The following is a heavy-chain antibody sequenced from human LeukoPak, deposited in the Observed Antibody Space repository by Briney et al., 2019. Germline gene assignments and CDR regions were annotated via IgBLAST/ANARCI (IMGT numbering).Heavy chain of an antibody. J-gene: IGHJ4*02. CDR2: ICANDGNT. V-gene: IGHV3-23*01. CDR1: GLTFRNYA. Sequence: GGSLRLSCAASGLTFRNYAMSWVRQAPGKGLEWVSVICANDGNTYYADAVKGRFTISRDNSKDTLYLQMNSLRAEDTAVYYCAKDHPWLRFLEWLSIKGYFDYWGQGTLVTVSS. D-gene: IGHD3-3*01. CDR3: AKDHPWLRFLEWLSIKGYFDY.